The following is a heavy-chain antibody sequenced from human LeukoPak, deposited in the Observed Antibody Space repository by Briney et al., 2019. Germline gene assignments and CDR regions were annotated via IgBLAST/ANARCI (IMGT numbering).Heavy chain of an antibody. Sequence: GESLKISCKGSGYSFTSYWIGWVRQMPGKGLEWMGIIYPGDSDTRYSPSFQGQVTISADKSISTAYLQWSSLKASDTAMYYCARHISLGRSMMHSSFDYWGQGTLVTVSS. CDR1: GYSFTSYW. D-gene: IGHD2/OR15-2a*01. CDR3: ARHISLGRSMMHSSFDY. V-gene: IGHV5-51*01. J-gene: IGHJ4*02. CDR2: IYPGDSDT.